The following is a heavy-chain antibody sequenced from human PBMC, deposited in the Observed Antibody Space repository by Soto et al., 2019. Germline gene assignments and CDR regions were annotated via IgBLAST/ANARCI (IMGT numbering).Heavy chain of an antibody. D-gene: IGHD2-21*02. V-gene: IGHV1-69*01. CDR2: IIPIFGTA. Sequence: QVQLVQSGAEVKKPGSSVKVSCKASGGTFSSYAISWVRQAPGQGLEWMGGIIPIFGTANYAQKSQGRVTITADESTSTAYMELSSLRSEDTAVYYCASEHCGGDCYSLLGAFDIWGQGTMVTVSS. J-gene: IGHJ3*02. CDR1: GGTFSSYA. CDR3: ASEHCGGDCYSLLGAFDI.